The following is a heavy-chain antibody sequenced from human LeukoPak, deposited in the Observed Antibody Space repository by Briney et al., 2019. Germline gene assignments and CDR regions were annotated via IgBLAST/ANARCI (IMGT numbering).Heavy chain of an antibody. CDR1: GFTFSRYW. CDR2: IKQDGSEK. D-gene: IGHD1-20*01. V-gene: IGHV3-7*01. J-gene: IGHJ4*02. CDR3: ARLLVYNSGGEAFDR. Sequence: GGSLRLSCAASGFTFSRYWMSWVRRAPGKGLGWVANIKQDGSEKYYVDSVKGRFTISRDNAKNSLYLQMNSLRAEDTAVYYCARLLVYNSGGEAFDRWGQGTLVTVSS.